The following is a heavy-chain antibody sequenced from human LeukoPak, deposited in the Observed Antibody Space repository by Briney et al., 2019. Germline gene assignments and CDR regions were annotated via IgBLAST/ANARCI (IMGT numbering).Heavy chain of an antibody. V-gene: IGHV4-39*01. CDR3: ARLAIVGATTGNLDY. D-gene: IGHD1-26*01. CDR2: IYYSGST. J-gene: IGHJ4*02. Sequence: PSETLSLTCTVSGGSISNSNYYWGWIRQPPGKGLEWIGSIYYSGSTYYNPSLKSRVTISVDTSKNQFSLKLSSVTAADTAVCFCARLAIVGATTGNLDYWGQGTLVTVSS. CDR1: GGSISNSNYY.